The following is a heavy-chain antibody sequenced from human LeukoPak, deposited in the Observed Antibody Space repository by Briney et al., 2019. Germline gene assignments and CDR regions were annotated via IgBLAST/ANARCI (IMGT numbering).Heavy chain of an antibody. CDR2: ISYDGTNK. CDR3: ARDGNSGWYTGENYSYYGTDV. J-gene: IGHJ6*02. CDR1: EFPFSRFA. D-gene: IGHD6-19*01. Sequence: PGGSLTLSCAASEFPFSRFAVHWVRQAPAKGLKWVAFISYDGTNKIYTHSVKGRFTISRDNSKNTLYLQMNSMRGEDTAMYYCARDGNSGWYTGENYSYYGTDVWSQGTTVTVSS. V-gene: IGHV3-30-3*01.